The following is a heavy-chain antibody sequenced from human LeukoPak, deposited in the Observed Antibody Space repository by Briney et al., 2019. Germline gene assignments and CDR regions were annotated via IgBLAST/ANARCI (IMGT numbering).Heavy chain of an antibody. J-gene: IGHJ4*02. CDR2: IIPIFGTA. D-gene: IGHD6-6*01. CDR1: GGTFSSYA. Sequence: SVKISCKASGGTFSSYAISWVRQAPGQGLEWMGGIIPIFGTANYAQKFQGRVTITADESTSTAYMELSSLRSEDTAVYYCATGEYSSSYGHFDYWGQGTLVTVSS. CDR3: ATGEYSSSYGHFDY. V-gene: IGHV1-69*01.